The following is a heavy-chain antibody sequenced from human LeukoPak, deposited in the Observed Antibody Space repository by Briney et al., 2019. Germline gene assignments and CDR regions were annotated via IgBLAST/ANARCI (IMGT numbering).Heavy chain of an antibody. CDR1: GGSISSGSYY. CDR3: ARQFILTGYYSYYYYYGMDV. J-gene: IGHJ6*02. CDR2: IYTIGGT. V-gene: IGHV4-61*02. D-gene: IGHD3-9*01. Sequence: PSETLSLTCTVSGGSISSGSYYGSWTRHPPGKGLGWFGVIYTIGGTNYNPSLKSRVTISVDTSKNQFSLKLSSVTAADTAVYYCARQFILTGYYSYYYYYGMDVWGQGTTVTVSS.